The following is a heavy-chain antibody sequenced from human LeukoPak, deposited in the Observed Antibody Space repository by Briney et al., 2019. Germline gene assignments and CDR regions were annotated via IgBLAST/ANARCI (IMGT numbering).Heavy chain of an antibody. CDR3: ARRRSGYYSFLSP. D-gene: IGHD3-3*01. V-gene: IGHV4-34*01. CDR2: IDHRGNT. CDR1: GESSSGYY. Sequence: SETLSLTCAVYGESSSGYYWSWIRQPPGKGLEWIGEIDHRGNTNYNPSLKSPVTISVDTSKKQFSLNLTSVTAADTAVYYCARRRSGYYSFLSPWGQGTLVTVSS. J-gene: IGHJ5*02.